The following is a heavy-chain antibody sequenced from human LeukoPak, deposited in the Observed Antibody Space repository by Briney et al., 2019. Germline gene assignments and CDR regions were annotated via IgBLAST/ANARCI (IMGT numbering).Heavy chain of an antibody. CDR2: IYPGGSDT. Sequence: GESLKISCKGSGYRFTSYWIGWVRQMPGKGLEWMGIIYPGGSDTRYSPSFQGQVTISADKSISTASLQWSSPKASDTAMYYCARRGVRYCSITSCSASDAFDIWGQGTMVTVSS. CDR3: ARRGVRYCSITSCSASDAFDI. J-gene: IGHJ3*02. D-gene: IGHD2-2*01. CDR1: GYRFTSYW. V-gene: IGHV5-51*01.